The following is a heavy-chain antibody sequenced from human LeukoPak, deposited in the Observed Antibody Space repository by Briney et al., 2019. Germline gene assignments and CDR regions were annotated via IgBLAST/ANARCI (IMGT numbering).Heavy chain of an antibody. CDR1: GYTFTDYY. V-gene: IGHV1-2*02. CDR2: INPNSGVT. CDR3: ARGASTSSNFDWFAP. Sequence: ASVKVSCKGSGYTFTDYYIHWVRQAPGQGLEWMGWINPNSGVTNYAKRFQGRVTMTRDTSISTVYMKLSRLRSDDTAVYYCARGASTSSNFDWFAPWGQGTLVTVSS. J-gene: IGHJ5*02. D-gene: IGHD6-6*01.